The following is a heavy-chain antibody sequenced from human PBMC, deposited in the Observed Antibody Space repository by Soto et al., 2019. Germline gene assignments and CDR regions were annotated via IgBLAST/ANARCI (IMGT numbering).Heavy chain of an antibody. CDR1: GFTVSSNY. V-gene: IGHV3-53*01. D-gene: IGHD1-26*01. Sequence: PGGSLRLSCAASGFTVSSNYMSWVRQAPGKGLEWVSVIYSGGSTYYADSVKGRFTISRDNSKNTLYLQMNSLRAEDTAVYYCARDSIVGPQKGGLRSFDYWGQGTLVTVSS. CDR3: ARDSIVGPQKGGLRSFDY. CDR2: IYSGGST. J-gene: IGHJ4*02.